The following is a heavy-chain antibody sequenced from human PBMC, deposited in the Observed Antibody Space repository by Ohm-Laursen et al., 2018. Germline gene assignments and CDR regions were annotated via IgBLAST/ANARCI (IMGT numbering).Heavy chain of an antibody. V-gene: IGHV1-2*02. D-gene: IGHD3-10*01. CDR3: ARVNSGSGNFYHNY. CDR1: GYTFTGYY. CDR2: INPNSGGT. J-gene: IGHJ4*02. Sequence: SVKVSCKASGYTFTGYYMHWVRQAPGQGLEWMGWINPNSGGTNYAQKFQGRVTMTRDTSISTAYMELSRLRSDDTAVYYCARVNSGSGNFYHNYWGQGTLVTVSS.